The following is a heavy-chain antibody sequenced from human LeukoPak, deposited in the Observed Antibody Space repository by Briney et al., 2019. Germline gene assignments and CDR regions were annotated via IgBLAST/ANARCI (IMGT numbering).Heavy chain of an antibody. V-gene: IGHV1-2*02. D-gene: IGHD3-22*01. CDR2: INPNSGGT. CDR3: ARGSTTVIDQGDAFDI. CDR1: GYTFTDYY. J-gene: IGHJ3*02. Sequence: GASVKVSCKASGYTFTDYYMHWVRQAPGQGLEWMGWINPNSGGTNYAQKFQGRVTMTRDTSISTAYMELRRLRSDDTAVYYCARGSTTVIDQGDAFDIWGQGTMVTVSS.